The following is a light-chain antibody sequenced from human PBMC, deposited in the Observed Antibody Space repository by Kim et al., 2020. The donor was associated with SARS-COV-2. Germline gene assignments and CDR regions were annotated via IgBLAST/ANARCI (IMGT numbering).Light chain of an antibody. CDR1: RGSIGNNY. J-gene: IGLJ2*01. V-gene: IGLV6-57*03. CDR2: EDD. CDR3: QSYNRSNVI. Sequence: GRTGTSTCPRSRGSIGNNYVQWYQQRPGGAPTTLIYEDDQRPSGVPDRFSGSIDSSSNSASLTISGLKTEDEADYYCQSYNRSNVIFGGGTQLTVL.